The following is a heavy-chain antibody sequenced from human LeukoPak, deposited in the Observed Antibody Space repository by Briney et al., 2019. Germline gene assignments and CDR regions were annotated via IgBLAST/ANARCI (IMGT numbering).Heavy chain of an antibody. V-gene: IGHV4-59*08. J-gene: IGHJ4*02. D-gene: IGHD5-18*01. CDR1: GGSFSGYN. CDR2: IYYSGST. CDR3: ARQLWNYFDY. Sequence: PSETLSLTCAVYGGSFSGYNWSWIRQPPGKGLEWIGYIYYSGSTNYNPSLKSRVTISVDTSKNQFSLKLSSVTAADTAVYYCARQLWNYFDYWGQGTLVTVSS.